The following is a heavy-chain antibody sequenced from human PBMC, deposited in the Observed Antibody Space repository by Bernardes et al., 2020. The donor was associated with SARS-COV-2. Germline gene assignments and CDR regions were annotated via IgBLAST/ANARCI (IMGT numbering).Heavy chain of an antibody. Sequence: GGSLRLSCAASGFTFSSYGMHWVRQAPGKGLEWVAVIWYEGSYEYYGDSVKGRFSISRDNSKNSLYLQMNSLRVEDTAVYCCARIPYYGGNSPYFYYQGMDVWGRGTTVTVSS. V-gene: IGHV3-33*01. CDR2: IWYEGSYE. J-gene: IGHJ6*02. CDR1: GFTFSSYG. D-gene: IGHD4-17*01. CDR3: ARIPYYGGNSPYFYYQGMDV.